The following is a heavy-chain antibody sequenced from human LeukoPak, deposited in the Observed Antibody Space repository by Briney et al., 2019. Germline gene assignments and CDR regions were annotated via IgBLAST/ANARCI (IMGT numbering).Heavy chain of an antibody. CDR1: GYTFTTYD. J-gene: IGHJ4*02. CDR2: MNPGSGDT. V-gene: IGHV1-8*01. D-gene: IGHD6-25*01. CDR3: ARAPTPFYYDSSAYYSDF. Sequence: ASVKVSCKASGYTFTTYDMTWVRQATGQGREWRGWMNPGSGDTAYAQKFQGRVTFTGDTSIRTAYMEVSSLTSEDTAVYYCARAPTPFYYDSSAYYSDFWGQGTLVTVSS.